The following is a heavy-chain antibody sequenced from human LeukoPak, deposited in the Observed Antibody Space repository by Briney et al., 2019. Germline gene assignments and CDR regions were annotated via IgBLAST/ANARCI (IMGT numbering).Heavy chain of an antibody. D-gene: IGHD2-2*01. Sequence: ASAKVSCKASGGTFSSYAISWVRQAPGQGLEWMGGIIPIFGTANYAQKFQGRVTITADESTSTAYMELSSLRSEDTAVYYCARGVVVPAAMVGAGFFDYWGQGTLVTVSS. CDR3: ARGVVVPAAMVGAGFFDY. CDR1: GGTFSSYA. J-gene: IGHJ4*02. V-gene: IGHV1-69*13. CDR2: IIPIFGTA.